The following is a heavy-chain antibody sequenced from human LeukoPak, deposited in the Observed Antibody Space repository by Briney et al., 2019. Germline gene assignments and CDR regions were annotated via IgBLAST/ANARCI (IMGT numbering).Heavy chain of an antibody. Sequence: PSETLSLTCTVSGGSFSSYYWSWIRQPPGKGLEWIGYIYYGGSTEYNPALKSRVTISVDTSKNQLSLKLSSVTAADTAVYYCAKSFSETERATITAYWGQGTLVTVSS. CDR3: AKSFSETERATITAY. D-gene: IGHD5-24*01. CDR2: IYYGGST. J-gene: IGHJ4*02. V-gene: IGHV4-59*01. CDR1: GGSFSSYY.